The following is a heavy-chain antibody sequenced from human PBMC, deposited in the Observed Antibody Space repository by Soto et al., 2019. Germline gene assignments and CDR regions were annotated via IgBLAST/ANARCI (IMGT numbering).Heavy chain of an antibody. V-gene: IGHV3-9*01. CDR1: GFTFVDYA. D-gene: IGHD2-2*01. CDR3: TKDEGYCSIISCKAAFDY. Sequence: EVQLVESGGGLVQPGRSLRLSCAASGFTFVDYAMHWVRQAPGQGLEWVSGISWDGGYKGYADSVKGRFTISRDNAKKSLYLEMNSLRVEDTALYYCTKDEGYCSIISCKAAFDYWGQGTMVTVS. CDR2: ISWDGGYK. J-gene: IGHJ3*01.